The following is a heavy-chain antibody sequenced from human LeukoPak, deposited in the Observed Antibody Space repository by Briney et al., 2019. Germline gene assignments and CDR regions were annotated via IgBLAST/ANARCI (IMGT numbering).Heavy chain of an antibody. J-gene: IGHJ4*02. Sequence: SETLSLTCTVSGDTISSNSYYWGWIRQPPGKELEWIGSIYYSGSTYYNPSLKSRVTISVDASKNRFSLRLSSVPATDTAVYYCARHWFYYASGPLFDYWGQGILVTVSS. D-gene: IGHD3-10*01. CDR3: ARHWFYYASGPLFDY. V-gene: IGHV4-39*01. CDR1: GDTISSNSYY. CDR2: IYYSGST.